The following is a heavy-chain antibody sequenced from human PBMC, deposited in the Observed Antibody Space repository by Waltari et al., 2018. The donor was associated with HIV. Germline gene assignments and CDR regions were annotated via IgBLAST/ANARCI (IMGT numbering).Heavy chain of an antibody. CDR3: ARYGSHPYGMDV. V-gene: IGHV3-7*01. J-gene: IGHJ6*02. CDR2: INHDGREK. Sequence: EVQLVESGGDLVQPGGSLRLSCAASGFTLSNYWMTWVRQALGKGLEWVANINHDGREKYYVDSVKGRFTITRDNTKNSLFLQMNSLRAEDTAVYFCARYGSHPYGMDVWGQGTTVTVSS. D-gene: IGHD4-17*01. CDR1: GFTLSNYW.